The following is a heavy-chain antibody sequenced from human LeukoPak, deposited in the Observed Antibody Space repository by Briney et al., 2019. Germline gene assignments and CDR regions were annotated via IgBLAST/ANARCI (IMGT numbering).Heavy chain of an antibody. V-gene: IGHV1-2*02. Sequence: ASVNVSCKPSGYTFTGYYMHWVQQAPGQGLEWMGWINPNSGGTNYAQKFQGRVTMTRDTSISTAYMELSRLRSDDTAVYYCARAGMSLWFGEFLAWGQGTLVTVSS. CDR1: GYTFTGYY. CDR3: ARAGMSLWFGEFLA. CDR2: INPNSGGT. J-gene: IGHJ5*02. D-gene: IGHD3-10*01.